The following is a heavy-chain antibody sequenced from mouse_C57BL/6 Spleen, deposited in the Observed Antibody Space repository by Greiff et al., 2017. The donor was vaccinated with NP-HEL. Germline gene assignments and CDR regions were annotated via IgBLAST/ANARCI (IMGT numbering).Heavy chain of an antibody. CDR1: GYTFTSYT. Sequence: QVQLQQSGAELARPGASVKMSCKASGYTFTSYTMHRVKQRPGQGLEWIGYINPSSGYTKYNQKFKDKATLTADKSSSTAYMQLSSLTSEDSAVYYCARGNDYDEGFAYWGQGTLVTVSA. CDR2: INPSSGYT. D-gene: IGHD2-4*01. CDR3: ARGNDYDEGFAY. V-gene: IGHV1-4*01. J-gene: IGHJ3*01.